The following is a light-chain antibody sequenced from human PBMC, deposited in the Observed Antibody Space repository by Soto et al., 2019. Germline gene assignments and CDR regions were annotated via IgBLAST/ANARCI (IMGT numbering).Light chain of an antibody. J-gene: IGLJ1*01. CDR2: DVS. CDR3: SSYTSSSPYV. CDR1: SSDVGGYNY. Sequence: QSALTQPASVSWSPGQSITISCTGTSSDVGGYNYVSWYQQHPGKAPKLMIYDVSNRPSGVSNRFSGSKSGNTASLTISGLQAEDEADCYCSSYTSSSPYVFGTGTKVTVL. V-gene: IGLV2-14*01.